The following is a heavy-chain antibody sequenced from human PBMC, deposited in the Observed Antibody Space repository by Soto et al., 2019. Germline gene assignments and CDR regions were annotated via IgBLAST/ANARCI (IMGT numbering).Heavy chain of an antibody. CDR1: GFTFSSYS. Sequence: GGSLRLSCAASGFTFSSYSMNWVRQAPGKGLEWVSSISSSSSYMYYADSVKGRFTISRDNAKNSLYLQMNSLRAEDTAVYYCARAVPGSNWFDPWGQGTLVTVSS. D-gene: IGHD3-10*01. CDR2: ISSSSSYM. J-gene: IGHJ5*02. CDR3: ARAVPGSNWFDP. V-gene: IGHV3-21*01.